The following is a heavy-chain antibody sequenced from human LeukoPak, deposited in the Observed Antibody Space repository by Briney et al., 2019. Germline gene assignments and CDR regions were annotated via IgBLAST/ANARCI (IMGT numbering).Heavy chain of an antibody. CDR1: GFTFSNAW. CDR2: IKSKTDGGTT. CDR3: TAKYYYGSGSPGDY. Sequence: AGGSLRLSCAASGFTFSNAWMSWVRQAPGKGLEWVGRIKSKTDGGTTDYAAPVKGRFTISRDDSKNTLYLQMNSLKTEDTAVYHCTAKYYYGSGSPGDYWGQGTLVTVSS. D-gene: IGHD3-10*01. J-gene: IGHJ4*02. V-gene: IGHV3-15*01.